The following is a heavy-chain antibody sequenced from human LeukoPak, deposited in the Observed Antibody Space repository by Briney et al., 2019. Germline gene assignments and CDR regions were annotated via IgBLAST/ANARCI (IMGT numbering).Heavy chain of an antibody. J-gene: IGHJ4*02. V-gene: IGHV3-23*01. CDR2: MTGPADTT. CDR3: AKGAEIDH. Sequence: PGGSLRLSCAASGFNFNNFAMSWVRQAPGKGPEWLSAMTGPADTTYYAESVKGRFTISRNYSKSMVYLQMNSLRVEDTAIYYCAKGAEIDHRGQGTLVTVSS. CDR1: GFNFNNFA.